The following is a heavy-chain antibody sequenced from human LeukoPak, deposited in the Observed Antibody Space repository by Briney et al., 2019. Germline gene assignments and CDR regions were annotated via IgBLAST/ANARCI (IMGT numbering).Heavy chain of an antibody. CDR1: GFTFSDYY. CDR2: ISNSGSTI. D-gene: IGHD5-24*01. V-gene: IGHV3-11*01. CDR3: ARDDGGYNP. J-gene: IGHJ5*02. Sequence: GGSLRLSCAASGFTFSDYYMSWLRQAPGKGLEWVSYISNSGSTIYYADSVKGRFTISRDNAKNSLYLQMNSLRAEDTAVYYCARDDGGYNPWGQGTLVTVSS.